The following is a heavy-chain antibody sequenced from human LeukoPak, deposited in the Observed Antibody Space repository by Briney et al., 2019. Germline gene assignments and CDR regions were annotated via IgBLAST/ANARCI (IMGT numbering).Heavy chain of an antibody. V-gene: IGHV1-69*05. CDR1: GGTFSSYA. D-gene: IGHD3-9*01. CDR2: IIPIFGTA. J-gene: IGHJ4*02. CDR3: ARGGEHYDILTGYYHSTYYFDY. Sequence: ASVKVSCKASGGTFSSYAISWVRQAPGQGLEWMGGIIPIFGTATQAQKFKGRVTITTDESTSTAYMELSSLRSEDTAVYYCARGGEHYDILTGYYHSTYYFDYWGQGTLVTVSS.